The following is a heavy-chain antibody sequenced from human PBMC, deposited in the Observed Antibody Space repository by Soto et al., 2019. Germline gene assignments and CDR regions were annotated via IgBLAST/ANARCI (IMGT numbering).Heavy chain of an antibody. CDR1: GGSISSYY. D-gene: IGHD5-18*01. CDR3: ARGGFVDTAMGPFDY. V-gene: IGHV4-59*01. CDR2: IYYSRST. J-gene: IGHJ4*02. Sequence: PSETLSLTCTVSGGSISSYYWSWIRQPPGKGLEWIGYIYYSRSTNYNPSLKSRVTISVDTSKNQFSLKLSSVTAADTAVYYCARGGFVDTAMGPFDYWGQGTLVTVSS.